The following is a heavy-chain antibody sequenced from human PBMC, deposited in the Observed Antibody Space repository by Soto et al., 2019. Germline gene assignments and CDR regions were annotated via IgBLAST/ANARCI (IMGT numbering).Heavy chain of an antibody. CDR1: GFTFDDYG. CDR2: ISWNSGSI. J-gene: IGHJ4*02. D-gene: IGHD3-9*01. V-gene: IGHV3-9*01. CDR3: AKGAGLRYFDWLPIAADYFDY. Sequence: GGSMRLSCAAAGFTFDDYGMRWVRQATGKGLEWVSGISWNSGSIGYADSVKGRFTISRDNVKNSLYLQMNSLRAEDTALYYCAKGAGLRYFDWLPIAADYFDYWGQGTLVTVSS.